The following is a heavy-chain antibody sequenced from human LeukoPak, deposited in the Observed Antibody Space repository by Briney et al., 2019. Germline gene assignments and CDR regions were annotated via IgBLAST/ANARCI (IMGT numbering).Heavy chain of an antibody. D-gene: IGHD6-13*01. J-gene: IGHJ4*02. CDR3: ARHGVYSSSWYNFDY. Sequence: SETLSLTCTVSGGSISSYYWSWLRQPPGKGLEWIGYIYYSGSTNYNPSLKSRVTISVGTSKNQFSLKLSSVTAADTAVYYCARHGVYSSSWYNFDYWGQGTLVTVSS. V-gene: IGHV4-59*08. CDR2: IYYSGST. CDR1: GGSISSYY.